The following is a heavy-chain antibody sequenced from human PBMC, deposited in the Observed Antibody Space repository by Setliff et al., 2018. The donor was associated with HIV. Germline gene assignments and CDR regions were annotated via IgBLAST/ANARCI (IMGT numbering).Heavy chain of an antibody. CDR3: ARTPLSIAARSAWDWFDP. Sequence: GASVKVSCKASGYTFTSYAMSWVRQAPGQGLEWMGWINTNTGNPTYAQGFTGRFVFSLDTSVSTAYLQISSLKAEDTAVYYCARTPLSIAARSAWDWFDPWGQGTLVTVSS. D-gene: IGHD6-6*01. CDR1: GYTFTSYA. J-gene: IGHJ5*02. V-gene: IGHV7-4-1*02. CDR2: INTNTGNP.